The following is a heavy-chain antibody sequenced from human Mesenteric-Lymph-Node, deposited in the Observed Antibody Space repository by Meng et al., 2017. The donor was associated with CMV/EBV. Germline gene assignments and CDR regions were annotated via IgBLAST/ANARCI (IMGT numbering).Heavy chain of an antibody. CDR3: ARDLGIAAAGNDAFDI. Sequence: SVKVSCKASGGTFSSYTISWVRQAPGQGLEWMGRIIPILGIANYAQKFQGRVTITADKSTSTAYMELSSLRSEDTAVYYCARDLGIAAAGNDAFDIWGQGTMVTVSS. V-gene: IGHV1-69*04. J-gene: IGHJ3*02. D-gene: IGHD6-13*01. CDR2: IIPILGIA. CDR1: GGTFSSYT.